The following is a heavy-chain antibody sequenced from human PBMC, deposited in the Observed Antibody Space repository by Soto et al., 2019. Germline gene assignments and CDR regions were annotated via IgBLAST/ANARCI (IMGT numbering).Heavy chain of an antibody. Sequence: ASVKVSCKASGYTFSNYGFSWVRQAPGQGLEWMGWISGYNSNTNYAERLQGRVTMATDTSTSTAYMELKSLRYDDTAVYYCAREGQLGYWGQGTPVTVSS. CDR1: GYTFSNYG. J-gene: IGHJ4*02. D-gene: IGHD6-6*01. CDR3: AREGQLGY. V-gene: IGHV1-18*01. CDR2: ISGYNSNT.